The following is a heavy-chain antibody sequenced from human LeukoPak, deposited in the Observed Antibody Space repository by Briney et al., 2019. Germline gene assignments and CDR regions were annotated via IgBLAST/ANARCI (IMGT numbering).Heavy chain of an antibody. D-gene: IGHD3-3*01. CDR2: INLDGSQK. Sequence: PGGSLRLSCAASGFTFSNYWMAWVRQAPGKGPEWVANINLDGSQKYYVDSVKGRFTISRDNSKNTLYLQMNSLRAEDTAVYYCARGSPYDFWSGYYGYYYYGMDVWGQGTTVTVSS. J-gene: IGHJ6*02. CDR1: GFTFSNYW. V-gene: IGHV3-7*01. CDR3: ARGSPYDFWSGYYGYYYYGMDV.